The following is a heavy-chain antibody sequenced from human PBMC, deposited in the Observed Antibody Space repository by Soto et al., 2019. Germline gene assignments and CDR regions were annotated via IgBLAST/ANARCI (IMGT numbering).Heavy chain of an antibody. CDR1: GFTFSSYW. Sequence: GESLKISCKGSGFTFSSYWIGWVRQMPGKGLEWMGLIYAGDSETRYSSSFQGQVTISVDKSISTVYLQWNSLKASDTAMYYCARRIDGFDVWGQGTVVTVSS. V-gene: IGHV5-51*01. CDR3: ARRIDGFDV. J-gene: IGHJ3*01. CDR2: IYAGDSET. D-gene: IGHD2-15*01.